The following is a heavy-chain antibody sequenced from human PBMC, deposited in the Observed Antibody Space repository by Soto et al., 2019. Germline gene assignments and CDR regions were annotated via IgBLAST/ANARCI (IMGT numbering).Heavy chain of an antibody. V-gene: IGHV4-30-2*01. Sequence: QLQLQESGSGLAKPSQNLSLTCAVSGGSISSGGYSWSWIRQPPGKGLEWIGYIYHSGSTYYNPSLKSRITISLDRPKNQFSLKLSSVTAADTAVYYCARVPDRWGQGTLVTVSS. CDR1: GGSISSGGYS. D-gene: IGHD2-2*01. CDR2: IYHSGST. CDR3: ARVPDR. J-gene: IGHJ5*02.